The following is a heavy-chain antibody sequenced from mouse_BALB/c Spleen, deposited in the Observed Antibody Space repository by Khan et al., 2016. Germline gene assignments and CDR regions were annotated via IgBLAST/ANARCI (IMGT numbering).Heavy chain of an antibody. D-gene: IGHD2-1*01. CDR2: IYPGNSDT. CDR1: GYTFTSYW. V-gene: IGHV1-5*01. CDR3: TRWSGNYPPYAMDY. Sequence: EVQLQESGTVLARPGASVKMSCKASGYTFTSYWMHWVKQRPGQGLEWIGAIYPGNSDTSYNQKFKGKAKLTAVTSTSTAYMELSSLTKKDSAVYNCTRWSGNYPPYAMDYWGQGTSVTVSS. J-gene: IGHJ4*01.